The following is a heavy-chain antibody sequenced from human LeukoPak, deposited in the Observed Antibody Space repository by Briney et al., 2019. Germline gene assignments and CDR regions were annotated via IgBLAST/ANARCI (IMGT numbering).Heavy chain of an antibody. Sequence: SETLSLTCTVSGDSISSSNSYWGWIRQPPGKGLEWIGSIYYSGNTYYNASLKSRVSISVDTSKNQFSLRLTSVTAADTAVYYCARQTGSGLFILPGGQGTLVTVSS. D-gene: IGHD3/OR15-3a*01. CDR1: GDSISSSNSY. J-gene: IGHJ4*02. V-gene: IGHV4-39*01. CDR2: IYYSGNT. CDR3: ARQTGSGLFILP.